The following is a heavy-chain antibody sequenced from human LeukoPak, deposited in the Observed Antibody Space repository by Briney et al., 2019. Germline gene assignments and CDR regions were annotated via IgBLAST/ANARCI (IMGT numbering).Heavy chain of an antibody. CDR2: IYYSVST. CDR3: ARGREYSSSWYALGY. CDR1: GGSVTSGSYY. J-gene: IGHJ4*02. Sequence: PSETLSLTCTVSGGSVTSGSYYWSWIRQPPGKGLEWIGYIYYSVSTNHNPSLKSRATISVDTSKNQFSLKLSSVTAADTAVYYCARGREYSSSWYALGYWGQGTLVTVSS. D-gene: IGHD6-13*01. V-gene: IGHV4-61*01.